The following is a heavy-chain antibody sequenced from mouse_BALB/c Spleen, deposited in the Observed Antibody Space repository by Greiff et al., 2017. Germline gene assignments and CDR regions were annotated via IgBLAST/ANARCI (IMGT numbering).Heavy chain of an antibody. CDR1: GFSLPSFG. D-gene: IGHD3-2*01. CDR2: IWAGGST. V-gene: IGHV2-9*02. CDR3: ARDPDSSGYYYAMDY. Sequence: QVQLKQSGPGLVAPSQSLSIPCPVSGFSLPSFGVHWVRQPPGKGLEWLGVIWAGGSTNYNSALMSRLSISKDNSKSQVFLKMNSLQTDDTAMYYCARDPDSSGYYYAMDYWGQGTSVTVSS. J-gene: IGHJ4*01.